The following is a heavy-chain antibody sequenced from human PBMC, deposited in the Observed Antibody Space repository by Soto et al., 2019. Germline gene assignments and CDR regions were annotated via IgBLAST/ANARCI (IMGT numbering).Heavy chain of an antibody. CDR2: ISGSGRTT. V-gene: IGHV3-23*01. J-gene: IGHJ6*03. CDR1: GFTFGSYA. Sequence: VQLLESGGGLVQPGGSLRLSCAASGFTFGSYAMNWLRQAPGRGLECVSFISGSGRTTYYADSVKGRFTVSRDNSKNTLYLQMNSLRAEHTALYYCAKFRGPSYSYYSMDVWGKGTTVTVSS. D-gene: IGHD3-16*01. CDR3: AKFRGPSYSYYSMDV.